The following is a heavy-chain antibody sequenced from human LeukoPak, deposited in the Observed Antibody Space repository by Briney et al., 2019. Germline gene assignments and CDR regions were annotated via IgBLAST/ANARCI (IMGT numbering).Heavy chain of an antibody. Sequence: PSETLSLTCAVYGGSFSGYYWSWIRQPPGKGLEWIGEINHSGSTNYNPSLKSRVTISVDTSKNQFSLKLSSVTAADTAVYYCARGGQDYYGFDYWGQGTLVTVSS. D-gene: IGHD3-10*01. CDR3: ARGGQDYYGFDY. CDR1: GGSFSGYY. CDR2: INHSGST. V-gene: IGHV4-34*01. J-gene: IGHJ4*02.